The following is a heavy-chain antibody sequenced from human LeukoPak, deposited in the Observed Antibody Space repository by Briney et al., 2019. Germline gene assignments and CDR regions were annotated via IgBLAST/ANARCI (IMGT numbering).Heavy chain of an antibody. D-gene: IGHD1-26*01. J-gene: IGHJ4*02. CDR3: ARGGYSSSSGRAMFFN. V-gene: IGHV3-48*03. CDR2: ISSSGSAI. Sequence: SGGSLRPSCEASGFTFSSYEMNWVRQAPGKGLEWVSYISSSGSAIYYTGSVKGRFTISRDNAKSSLYLQMNSLRAEDTAVYYCARGGYSSSSGRAMFFNWGQGTLVTVSS. CDR1: GFTFSSYE.